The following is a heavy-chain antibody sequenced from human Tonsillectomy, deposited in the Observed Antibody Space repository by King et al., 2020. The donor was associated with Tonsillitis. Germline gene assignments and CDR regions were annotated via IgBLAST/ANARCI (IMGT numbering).Heavy chain of an antibody. CDR2: ISYDGSYK. Sequence: QLVQSGGGVVQPGRSLRLSCAASGFTFSSYGMHWVRQAPGKGLEWVAVISYDGSYKYYIDSVKGRFTISRDNSKNTLYLQMNSLRSDDTAVYYCAEYYDFWSGLLDYWGQGILVTVSS. J-gene: IGHJ4*02. CDR1: GFTFSSYG. CDR3: AEYYDFWSGLLDY. V-gene: IGHV3-30*03. D-gene: IGHD3-3*01.